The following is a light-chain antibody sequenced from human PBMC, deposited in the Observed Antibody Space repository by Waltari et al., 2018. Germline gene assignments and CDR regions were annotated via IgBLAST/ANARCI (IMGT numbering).Light chain of an antibody. CDR1: SSDVGRYNI. CDR3: CSYAGSSTVV. CDR2: EVS. V-gene: IGLV2-23*02. Sequence: QSALTQTASVSGSPGQSITISCTGTSSDVGRYNIVSWYQQHPGKAPKLMIYEVSKRPSGVSNRFSGSKSGNTASLTISGLQAEDEADYYCCSYAGSSTVVFGGGTKLTVL. J-gene: IGLJ2*01.